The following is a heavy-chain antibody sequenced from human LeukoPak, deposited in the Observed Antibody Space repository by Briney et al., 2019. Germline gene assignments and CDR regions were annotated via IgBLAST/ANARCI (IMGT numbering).Heavy chain of an antibody. CDR1: GFTFSTYS. D-gene: IGHD6-13*01. Sequence: SGGSLRLSCAASGFTFSTYSMNWARQAPGKGLEWVSSISSSSSYIYYADSVKGRFTISRDNAKNSLYLQMNSLRAEDTAVYYCARDRESSSWFDYWGQGTLVTVSS. V-gene: IGHV3-21*01. J-gene: IGHJ4*02. CDR3: ARDRESSSWFDY. CDR2: ISSSSSYI.